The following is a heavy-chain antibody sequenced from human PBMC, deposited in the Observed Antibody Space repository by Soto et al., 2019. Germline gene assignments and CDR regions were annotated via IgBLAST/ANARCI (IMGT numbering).Heavy chain of an antibody. D-gene: IGHD5-12*01. V-gene: IGHV4-59*01. CDR2: IYYSGST. J-gene: IGHJ4*02. CDR3: ARVPGGGWLQLYYFDY. CDR1: GGSISSYY. Sequence: SETLSLTCTVSGGSISSYYWSWIRQPPGKGLEWIGYIYYSGSTNYNPSLKSRVTISVDTSKNQFSLKLSSVTAADTAVYYCARVPGGGWLQLYYFDYWGQGTLVTVS.